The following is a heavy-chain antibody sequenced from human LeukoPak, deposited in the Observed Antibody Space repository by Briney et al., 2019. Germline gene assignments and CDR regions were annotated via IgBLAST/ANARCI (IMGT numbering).Heavy chain of an antibody. CDR3: AKARGWIQEFDY. J-gene: IGHJ4*02. CDR2: IKQDGSEK. CDR1: GFSFSRYW. Sequence: GGSLRLSCAASGFSFSRYWMSWVRQAPGKGLEWVANIKQDGSEKNYVESVKGRFTISRDNAKNSLYLQTNSLRAEDTAVYYCAKARGWIQEFDYWGQGTLVTVSS. V-gene: IGHV3-7*03. D-gene: IGHD5-18*01.